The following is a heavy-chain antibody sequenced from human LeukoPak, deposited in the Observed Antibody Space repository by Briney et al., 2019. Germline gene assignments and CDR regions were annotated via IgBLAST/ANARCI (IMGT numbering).Heavy chain of an antibody. J-gene: IGHJ4*02. CDR3: ARQDIPYYYDSSGYEH. CDR2: IYPGDSDT. Sequence: GESLKISCKGSGYSFTIYWIGWVRQMPGKGLEWMGMIYPGDSDTRYSPSLQGQVTISADKSISTAYLQWSSLKASDTAMYYCARQDIPYYYDSSGYEHWGQGTLVTVSS. D-gene: IGHD3-22*01. V-gene: IGHV5-51*01. CDR1: GYSFTIYW.